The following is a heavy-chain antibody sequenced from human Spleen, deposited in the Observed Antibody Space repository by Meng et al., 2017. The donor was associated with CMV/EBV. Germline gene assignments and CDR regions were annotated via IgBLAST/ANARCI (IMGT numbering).Heavy chain of an antibody. CDR2: IGTAGDT. CDR3: ARLHSGSYRRFWFFDL. D-gene: IGHD1-26*01. J-gene: IGHJ2*01. Sequence: GESLKISCAASGFTFSSYDMHWVRQATGKGLEWVSAIGTAGDTYYPGSVKGRFTISRENAKNSLYLQMNSLRAGDTAVYYCARLHSGSYRRFWFFDLWGRGTLVTVSS. V-gene: IGHV3-13*01. CDR1: GFTFSSYD.